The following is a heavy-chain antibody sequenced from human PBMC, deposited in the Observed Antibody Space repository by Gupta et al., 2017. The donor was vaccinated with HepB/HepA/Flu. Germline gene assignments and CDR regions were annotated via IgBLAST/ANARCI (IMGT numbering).Heavy chain of an antibody. V-gene: IGHV4-4*07. J-gene: IGHJ4*02. CDR1: GGPISSYY. CDR2: IYTSGST. CDR3: ARDRRGDFWSGYSPYYFDY. Sequence: QVQLQESGPGLVKPSETLSLTCTVSGGPISSYYWSWIRQPAGKGLEWIGRIYTSGSTNYNPSLKSRVTMSVDTSKNQFSLKLSSVTAADTAVYYCARDRRGDFWSGYSPYYFDYWGQGTLVTVSS. D-gene: IGHD3-3*01.